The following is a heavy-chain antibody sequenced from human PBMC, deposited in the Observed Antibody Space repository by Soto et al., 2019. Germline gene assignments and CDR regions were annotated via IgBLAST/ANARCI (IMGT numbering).Heavy chain of an antibody. D-gene: IGHD3-10*01. CDR3: TAAWVRGVILSSMDV. J-gene: IGHJ6*02. Sequence: DVQLVESGGGVVKPGGSLRLSCRTSGFTFTKAWMRWVRQAPGKGLEWVGRIRSNADGGTVEYAAPVQGRFTFTTDVSTNTLYLEMNSLHSEATGVYYCTAAWVRGVILSSMDVCGQGTAVTAAS. V-gene: IGHV3-15*01. CDR1: GFTFTKAW. CDR2: IRSNADGGTV.